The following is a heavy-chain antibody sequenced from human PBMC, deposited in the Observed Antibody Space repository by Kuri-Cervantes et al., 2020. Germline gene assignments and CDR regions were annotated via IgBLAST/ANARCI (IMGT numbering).Heavy chain of an antibody. CDR3: ASDHDTAMSPGVGSGY. V-gene: IGHV3-33*08. Sequence: GGSLRLSCAASGFSFDTCGTHWVRQAPGGGLEGVAVIWYDTNIQYYADSVKGRFTISRVNAKNSLYLQMNSLRAEDTAVYYCASDHDTAMSPGVGSGYWGQGTLVTVSS. CDR1: GFSFDTCG. J-gene: IGHJ4*02. D-gene: IGHD5-18*01. CDR2: IWYDTNIQ.